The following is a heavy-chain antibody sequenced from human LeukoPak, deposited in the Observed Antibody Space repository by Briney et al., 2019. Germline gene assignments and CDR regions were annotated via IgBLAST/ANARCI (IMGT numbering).Heavy chain of an antibody. CDR2: IYTSGST. Sequence: SETLSLTCTVSGGSISSGSYYWSWIRQPAGKGLEWIGRIYTSGSTNYNPSLKSRVTISVDTSKNQFSLKLSSVTAADTAVYYCARGSVDYDSSGYSVVWGFAVWGQGTMVTVSS. CDR1: GGSISSGSYY. V-gene: IGHV4-61*02. CDR3: ARGSVDYDSSGYSVVWGFAV. D-gene: IGHD3-22*01. J-gene: IGHJ3*01.